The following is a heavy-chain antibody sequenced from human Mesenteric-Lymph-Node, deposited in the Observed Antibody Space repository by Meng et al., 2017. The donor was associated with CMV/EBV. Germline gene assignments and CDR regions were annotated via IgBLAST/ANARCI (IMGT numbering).Heavy chain of an antibody. CDR1: FTDYV. V-gene: IGHV1-3*01. CDR2: INSDNGDT. J-gene: IGHJ4*02. Sequence: FTDYVIQWVRQVPGQRLEWVGWINSDNGDTKYSQKFLGRVTITRDTSASTASMELSSLRSEDTAIYYCARDKSQDSYGSGSYYNFDYWGQGTLVTVSS. D-gene: IGHD3-10*01. CDR3: ARDKSQDSYGSGSYYNFDY.